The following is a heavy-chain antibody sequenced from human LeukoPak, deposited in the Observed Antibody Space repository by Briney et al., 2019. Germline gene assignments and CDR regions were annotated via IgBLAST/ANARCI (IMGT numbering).Heavy chain of an antibody. J-gene: IGHJ3*02. CDR2: ISSSGSAI. CDR1: GFTFSDYY. D-gene: IGHD3-22*01. CDR3: ARDWDYYEGHAFDI. Sequence: PGGSLRLSCAASGFTFSDYYMSWIRQAPGKGLEWVSYISSSGSAIYYADSVKGRFTISRDHSKNTLYLQMNSLRAEDTAVYYCARDWDYYEGHAFDIWGQGTMVTVSS. V-gene: IGHV3-11*01.